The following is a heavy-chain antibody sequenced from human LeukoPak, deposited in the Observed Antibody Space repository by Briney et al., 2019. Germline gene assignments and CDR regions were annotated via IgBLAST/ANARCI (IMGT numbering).Heavy chain of an antibody. V-gene: IGHV4-34*01. CDR3: ARDREITMVRGVIMANYYYYYMDV. CDR1: GGSFSGYY. Sequence: SETLSLTCAVYGGSFSGYYWSWIRQPPGKGLEWIGEINHSGSTNYNPSLKSRVTISVDTSKNQFSLKLSSVTAADTAVYYCARDREITMVRGVIMANYYYYYMDVWGKGTTVTISS. J-gene: IGHJ6*03. D-gene: IGHD3-10*01. CDR2: INHSGST.